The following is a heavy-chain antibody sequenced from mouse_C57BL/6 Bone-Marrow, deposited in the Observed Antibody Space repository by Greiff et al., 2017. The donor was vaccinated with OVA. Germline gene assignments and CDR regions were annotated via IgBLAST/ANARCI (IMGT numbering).Heavy chain of an antibody. CDR2: IYPGGGYT. V-gene: IGHV1-63*01. Sequence: QVQLQQSGAELVRPGTSVKMSCKASGYTFTNYWIGWAKQRPGHGLEWIGDIYPGGGYTNYNEKFKGKATLTADKSSRTAYMQFSSLTSEDSAIYYCARSNWDDYFDYWGQGTTLTVSS. CDR1: GYTFTNYW. CDR3: ARSNWDDYFDY. D-gene: IGHD4-1*01. J-gene: IGHJ2*01.